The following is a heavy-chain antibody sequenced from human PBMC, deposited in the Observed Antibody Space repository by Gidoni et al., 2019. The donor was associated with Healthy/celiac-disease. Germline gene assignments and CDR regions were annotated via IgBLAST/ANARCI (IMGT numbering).Heavy chain of an antibody. CDR2: ISSSSSYI. J-gene: IGHJ4*02. D-gene: IGHD2-15*01. CDR3: AREESYCSGGSCYGGYYFDY. V-gene: IGHV3-21*01. CDR1: GFPFSSYP. Sequence: EVQLVESGGGLVKPGGSLGLSCAASGFPFSSYPMNWVRQDPGKGLEWVSTISSSSSYIYYADSVKGRFTISRDNAKNSLYLKMNSLRAEDTAVYYCAREESYCSGGSCYGGYYFDYWGQGTLVTVSS.